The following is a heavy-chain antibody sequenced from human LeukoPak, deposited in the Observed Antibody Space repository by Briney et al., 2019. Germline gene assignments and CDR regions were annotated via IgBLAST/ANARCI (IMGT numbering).Heavy chain of an antibody. CDR2: INHSGST. V-gene: IGHV4-34*01. Sequence: SETLSLTCAVYGGSFCGYYWSWIRQPPGKGLEWIGEINHSGSTNYNPSLKSRVTISVDTSKNQFSLKLSSVTAADTAVYYCARHRYYYDSSGYYCFDYWGQGTLVTVSS. CDR3: ARHRYYYDSSGYYCFDY. CDR1: GGSFCGYY. D-gene: IGHD3-22*01. J-gene: IGHJ4*02.